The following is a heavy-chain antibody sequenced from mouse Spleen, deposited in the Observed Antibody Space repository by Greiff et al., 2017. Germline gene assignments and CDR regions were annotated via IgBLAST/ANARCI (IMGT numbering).Heavy chain of an antibody. J-gene: IGHJ3*01. D-gene: IGHD4-1*01. V-gene: IGHV1-52*01. CDR2: IDPSDSET. CDR1: GYTFTSYW. CDR3: ARRELGSWFAY. Sequence: QVQLQQPGAELVRPGSSVKLSCKASGYTFTSYWMHWVKQRPIQGLEWIGNIDPSDSETHYNQKFKDKATLTVDKSSSTAYMQLSSLTSEDSAVYYCARRELGSWFAYWGQGTLVTVSA.